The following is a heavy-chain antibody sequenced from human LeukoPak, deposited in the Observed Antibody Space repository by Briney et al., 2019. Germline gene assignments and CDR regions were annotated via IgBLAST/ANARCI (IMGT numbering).Heavy chain of an antibody. CDR2: VTGSGGGT. Sequence: PGGSLRLSCAASGFTFSNYAMSWVRQAPGKGLEWVSVVTGSGGGTDYADSVKGRFTISRDNSKNTLYLQVNSLRAEDTAVYYCAKGLGSGSGYFDYWGQGTLATVSS. D-gene: IGHD3-10*01. CDR3: AKGLGSGSGYFDY. J-gene: IGHJ4*02. CDR1: GFTFSNYA. V-gene: IGHV3-23*01.